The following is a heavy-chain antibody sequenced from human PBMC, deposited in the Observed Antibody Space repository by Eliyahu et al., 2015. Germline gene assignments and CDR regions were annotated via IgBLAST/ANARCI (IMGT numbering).Heavy chain of an antibody. CDR1: GGTFSSYX. D-gene: IGHD3-22*01. Sequence: QVQLVQSGAEVKKPGSXXKVSCKASGGTFSSYXISWVRQAPGQGLEXMGGIIPIFGTANYAQKFQGRVTITADKXTSTAYMELSSLRSEDTAVYYCARDRVRTPVSYYDSSLRFDPWGQGTLVTVSS. CDR2: IIPIFGTA. CDR3: ARDRVRTPVSYYDSSLRFDP. V-gene: IGHV1-69*06. J-gene: IGHJ5*02.